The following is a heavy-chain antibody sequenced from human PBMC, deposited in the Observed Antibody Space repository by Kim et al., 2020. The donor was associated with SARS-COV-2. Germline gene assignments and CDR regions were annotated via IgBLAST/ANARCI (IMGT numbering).Heavy chain of an antibody. V-gene: IGHV3-23*01. Sequence: GGSLRLSCAASGFSFSTYTMTWVRQSPGKGLEWVAGISGIGSNTFYADSVKGRFTISRDNSNNTLFLHMNNLIGDDTALYYCAKPLLLTSSGKDAFDYGCQGTLVTISS. CDR1: GFSFSTYT. CDR3: AKPLLLTSSGKDAFDY. J-gene: IGHJ4*02. D-gene: IGHD3-9*01. CDR2: ISGIGSNT.